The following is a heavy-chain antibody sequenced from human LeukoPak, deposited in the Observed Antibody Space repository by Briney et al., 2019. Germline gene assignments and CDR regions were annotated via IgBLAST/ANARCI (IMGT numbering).Heavy chain of an antibody. V-gene: IGHV4-59*01. D-gene: IGHD3-10*01. J-gene: IGHJ6*04. CDR2: IYYSGST. CDR3: ARGDTMVRGVIAYYYYGMDV. CDR1: GGSISSYY. Sequence: SETLSLTCTVSGGSISSYYWSWIRPPPAKGVEGVGCIYYSGSTNYNPSLQSRVTIPVDTSNNQSSLKLSSVTAADTAVYYWARGDTMVRGVIAYYYYGMDVWGKGTTVTVSS.